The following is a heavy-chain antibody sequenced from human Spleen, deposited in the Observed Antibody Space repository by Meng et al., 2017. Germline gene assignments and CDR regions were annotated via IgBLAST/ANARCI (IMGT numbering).Heavy chain of an antibody. Sequence: QVQLQQWGAGLLKPSETLSLTCAVYGGSFSGYYWNWIRQPPGKGLEWIGEINHSGSTNYNPSLKSRVTISVDTSKNQFSLKLSSVTAADTAVYYCVRFSTSPDWFDPWGQGTLVTVSS. D-gene: IGHD2-2*01. CDR2: INHSGST. V-gene: IGHV4-34*01. J-gene: IGHJ5*02. CDR1: GGSFSGYY. CDR3: VRFSTSPDWFDP.